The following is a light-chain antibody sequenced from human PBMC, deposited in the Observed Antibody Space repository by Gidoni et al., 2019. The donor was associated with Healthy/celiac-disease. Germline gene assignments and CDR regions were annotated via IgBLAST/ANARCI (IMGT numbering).Light chain of an antibody. CDR3: QAWDSSTGVV. V-gene: IGLV3-1*01. Sequence: DLTQPPSVAASPGQTASITCYGDKLGDKYACWYQQNPGQSPVLVIYQASKRPSGIPERFSGSNSGNTATLTSSGTQAMDEADYYCQAWDSSTGVVFGGGTKLPVL. J-gene: IGLJ2*01. CDR2: QAS. CDR1: KLGDKY.